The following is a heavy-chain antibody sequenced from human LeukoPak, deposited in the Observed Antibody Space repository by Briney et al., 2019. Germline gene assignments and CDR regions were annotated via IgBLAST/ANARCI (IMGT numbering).Heavy chain of an antibody. V-gene: IGHV4-39*01. CDR2: IYHSGST. D-gene: IGHD3-10*01. J-gene: IGHJ4*02. Sequence: PSETLSLTCTVSGGSISSSSYYWGWIRQPPGKGLEWIGSIYHSGSTYYNPSLKSRVTIAVETSKNQFSLKLSSVTAADMAVYYCARQGLLWFGELFDYWGQGTLVTVSS. CDR1: GGSISSSSYY. CDR3: ARQGLLWFGELFDY.